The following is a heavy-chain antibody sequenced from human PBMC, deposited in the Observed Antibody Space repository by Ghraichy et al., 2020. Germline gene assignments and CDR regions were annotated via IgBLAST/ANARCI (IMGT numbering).Heavy chain of an antibody. V-gene: IGHV3-23*01. D-gene: IGHD2-21*02. CDR2: ISDSGGSA. CDR3: AKVGVTLYYYYYMDV. Sequence: GESLRLSCAASGFTFSNYAMNWVRQAPGKGLEWVSAISDSGGSAYNADSVKGRFTVSRDNSKNTLYLQMNSLRVEDTAVYYCAKVGVTLYYYYYMDVWGKGTTVTVSS. J-gene: IGHJ6*03. CDR1: GFTFSNYA.